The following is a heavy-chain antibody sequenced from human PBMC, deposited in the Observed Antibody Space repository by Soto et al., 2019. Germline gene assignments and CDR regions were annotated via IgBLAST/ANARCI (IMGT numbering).Heavy chain of an antibody. V-gene: IGHV1-46*01. J-gene: IGHJ4*02. CDR3: ARDSPLAY. CDR2: INPSSFGT. Sequence: QLQLVQSGAEVKKPGASVKVSCKASGYTFTSFYMHWVRQAPGQGLEWIGIINPSSFGTSYSQKFQGRVTMTSDTSASTVYMELSSLRSEDTAVYYCARDSPLAYWGKGILVNVSS. CDR1: GYTFTSFY.